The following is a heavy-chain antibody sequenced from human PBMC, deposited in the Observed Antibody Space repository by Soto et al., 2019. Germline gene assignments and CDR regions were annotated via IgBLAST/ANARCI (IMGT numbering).Heavy chain of an antibody. D-gene: IGHD6-19*01. CDR1: GFTFSSYA. V-gene: IGHV3-30-3*01. CDR3: ARDKSGWSFDYYYGMDV. CDR2: ISYDGSNK. Sequence: PGGSLRLSCAASGFTFSSYAIHWVRQAPGKGLEWVAVISYDGSNKYYADSAKGRFTISRDNSKNTLYLQMNSLRAEDTAVYYCARDKSGWSFDYYYGMDVWGQGTTVTVSS. J-gene: IGHJ6*02.